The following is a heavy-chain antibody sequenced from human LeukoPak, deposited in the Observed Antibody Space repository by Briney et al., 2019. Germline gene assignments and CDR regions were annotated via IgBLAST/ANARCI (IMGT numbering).Heavy chain of an antibody. V-gene: IGHV4-34*01. Sequence: SETLSLTCAVYSGSFSGYYWSWIRQPPGKGLEWIGEINHSGSTNYNPSLKSRVTISVDRSKNQFSLKLSSVTAADTAVYYCAKDIVLMVYALFDHWGQGTLVTVSS. CDR2: INHSGST. D-gene: IGHD2-8*01. J-gene: IGHJ4*02. CDR3: AKDIVLMVYALFDH. CDR1: SGSFSGYY.